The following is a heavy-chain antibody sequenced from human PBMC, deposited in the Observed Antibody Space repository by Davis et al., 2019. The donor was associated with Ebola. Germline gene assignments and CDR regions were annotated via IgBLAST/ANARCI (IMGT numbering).Heavy chain of an antibody. D-gene: IGHD6-19*01. V-gene: IGHV4-59*02. CDR3: ARWVGSDWYYFDY. Sequence: MPSETLSLTCTVSGGSVGSDYWSWIRQSPGKGLEWIAFISNGGRTIYNPSLRGWVTISIDTSKNQFSLEVRSVTAADTAVYYCARWVGSDWYYFDYWGQGTLVTVSS. J-gene: IGHJ4*02. CDR2: ISNGGRT. CDR1: GGSVGSDY.